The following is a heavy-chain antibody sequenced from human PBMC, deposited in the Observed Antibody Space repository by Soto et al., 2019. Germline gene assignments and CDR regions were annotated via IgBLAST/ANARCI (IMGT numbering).Heavy chain of an antibody. Sequence: VGSLRLSCAVSGFTFSTYSMNWVRQAPGKGLEWVSSIDSSSSTIYYADSVKGRFDISRDNAKNSLYLQMNSLRDEDTAVYYCARTAYCERGRCPPELPYWGRGTLVTVSS. V-gene: IGHV3-48*02. CDR3: ARTAYCERGRCPPELPY. CDR2: IDSSSSTI. CDR1: GFTFSTYS. J-gene: IGHJ4*02. D-gene: IGHD2-21*01.